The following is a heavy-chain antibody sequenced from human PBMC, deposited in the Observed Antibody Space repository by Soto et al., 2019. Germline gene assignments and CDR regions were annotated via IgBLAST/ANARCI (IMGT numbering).Heavy chain of an antibody. CDR2: ISGSGGST. CDR3: AKDWVIYMVRGSGDAFDI. D-gene: IGHD3-10*01. V-gene: IGHV3-23*01. J-gene: IGHJ3*02. Sequence: WGSLRLSCAASGFTFSSYAMSWVRQAPGKGLEWVSAISGSGGSTYYADSVKGWFTISRDNSKNTLYLQMNSLRAEDTAVYYCAKDWVIYMVRGSGDAFDIWGQGTTVTVSS. CDR1: GFTFSSYA.